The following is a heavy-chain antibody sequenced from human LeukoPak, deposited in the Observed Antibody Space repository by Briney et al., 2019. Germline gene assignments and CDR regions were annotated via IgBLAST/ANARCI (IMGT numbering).Heavy chain of an antibody. CDR3: AKQFVDV. J-gene: IGHJ5*02. V-gene: IGHV3-23*01. CDR1: GFTFTNFA. D-gene: IGHD5-24*01. Sequence: GGSLRLSCAASGFTFTNFAMNWVRQAPGKGLEWVSSISESGDDTAYADSVKGRFTISRDNSRNTLYLQMISLRAGDTAVYYCAKQFVDVWGQGTLVTVSS. CDR2: ISESGDDT.